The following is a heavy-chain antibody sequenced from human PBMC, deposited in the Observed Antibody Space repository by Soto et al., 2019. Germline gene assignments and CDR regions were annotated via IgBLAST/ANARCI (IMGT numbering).Heavy chain of an antibody. CDR3: ARRGGSSSGYYYYAMDV. J-gene: IGHJ6*02. D-gene: IGHD6-6*01. CDR2: IYSNGDT. V-gene: IGHV4-31*03. CDR1: SDSMNSGGYY. Sequence: SETLSLTCSVSSDSMNSGGYYWSWIRQHPGKGLEWIGYIYSNGDTYYNPSLKSRVTISVDTSKSQFSLNLTSVTAADTAVYYCARRGGSSSGYYYYAMDVWGQGTTVTVSS.